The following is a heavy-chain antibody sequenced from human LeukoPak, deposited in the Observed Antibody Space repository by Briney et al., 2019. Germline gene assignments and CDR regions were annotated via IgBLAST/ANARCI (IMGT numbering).Heavy chain of an antibody. CDR3: ARAGNHIRNKSLQWLSRD. V-gene: IGHV3-30*05. Sequence: GGPLPLPRAPPAVSFRTYGFHWAPQAPGKGPEWLTFHSDEGIFEDYEHSVKGRFSISRDNYKSTLYLQMNSLGVDGTATYYCARAGNHIRNKSLQWLSRDWRLGTVVSVSS. CDR1: AVSFRTYG. D-gene: IGHD6-19*01. CDR2: HSDEGIFE. J-gene: IGHJ4*02.